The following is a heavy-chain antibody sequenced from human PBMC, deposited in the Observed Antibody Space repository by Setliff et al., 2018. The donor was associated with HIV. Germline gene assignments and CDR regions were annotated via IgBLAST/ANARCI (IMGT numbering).Heavy chain of an antibody. CDR3: ARASWFSSSSGDYYYMDV. CDR1: GGSFTNYY. Sequence: SETLSLTCVVYGGSFTNYYWSWIRQPPGKGLECIGHIYYSGHTHYNPSLKSRVSISVDASKNQFSLRLSSVTAADTAVYSCARASWFSSSSGDYYYMDVWGKGATVTVSS. V-gene: IGHV4-34*09. J-gene: IGHJ6*03. D-gene: IGHD6-6*01. CDR2: IYYSGHT.